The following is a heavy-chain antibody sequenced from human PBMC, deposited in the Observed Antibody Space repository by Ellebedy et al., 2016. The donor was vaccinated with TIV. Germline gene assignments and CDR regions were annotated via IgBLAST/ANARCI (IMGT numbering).Heavy chain of an antibody. Sequence: GESLKISCADSGFTFSSYWMSWVRQAPGKGLEWVANIKQDGSETHYVDSVKGRFTVSRDNSMTTVYLEMNSLRAEDTALYYCARDLDKSSGWYGGAAYWGQGTRVTVSS. CDR2: IKQDGSET. CDR3: ARDLDKSSGWYGGAAY. V-gene: IGHV3-7*01. CDR1: GFTFSSYW. D-gene: IGHD6-19*01. J-gene: IGHJ4*02.